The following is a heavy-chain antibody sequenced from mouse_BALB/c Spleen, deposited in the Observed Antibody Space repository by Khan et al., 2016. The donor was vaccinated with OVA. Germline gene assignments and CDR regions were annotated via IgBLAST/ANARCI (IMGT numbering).Heavy chain of an antibody. D-gene: IGHD4-1*01. Sequence: VQLQQSGAELVKPGASVKLSCTASGFNIKDTHMHWVKQRPDQGLAWIGRIDPANDNSKYDPRFQGKATITADTSSNTAYLHLSSLTSEDTAVYYCAPAGTGDYFDYWGQGTTLTVSS. CDR2: IDPANDNS. V-gene: IGHV14-3*02. CDR1: GFNIKDTH. J-gene: IGHJ2*01. CDR3: APAGTGDYFDY.